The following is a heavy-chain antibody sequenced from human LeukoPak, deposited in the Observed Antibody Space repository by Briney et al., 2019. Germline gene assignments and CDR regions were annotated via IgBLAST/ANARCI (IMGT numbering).Heavy chain of an antibody. J-gene: IGHJ4*02. CDR1: GGSISSNTDY. V-gene: IGHV4-39*02. D-gene: IGHD2-2*01. CDR3: ARAAHNASWGDFDY. CDR2: FSYSGST. Sequence: SETLSLTSTVPGGSISSNTDYWGWIRQPPGKGLEWIGSFSYSGSTYYNPSLKSRVTISVDTSKNHFSLKLSSVTAADTAVYYCARAAHNASWGDFDYWGQGTLVTVSS.